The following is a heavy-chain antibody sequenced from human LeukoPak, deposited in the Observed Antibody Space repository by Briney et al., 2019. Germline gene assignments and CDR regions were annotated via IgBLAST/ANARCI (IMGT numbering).Heavy chain of an antibody. CDR1: GYSISSGYY. V-gene: IGHV4-38-2*01. CDR2: IYHSGST. Sequence: RPSETLSLTCAVSGYSISSGYYWGWIRQPPGKGLEWIGSIYHSGSTYYNPSLKSRVTISVDTSKNQFSLKLSSVTAADTAVYYCARGGLPPLQKFYYYYMDVWGKGTTVTVSS. D-gene: IGHD4-11*01. CDR3: ARGGLPPLQKFYYYYMDV. J-gene: IGHJ6*03.